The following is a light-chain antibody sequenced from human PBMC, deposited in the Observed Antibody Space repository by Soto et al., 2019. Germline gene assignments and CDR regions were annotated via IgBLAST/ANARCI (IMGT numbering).Light chain of an antibody. J-gene: IGLJ2*01. V-gene: IGLV2-8*01. CDR2: EVN. CDR1: SSDIGGYNF. CDR3: SSYADTNNLV. Sequence: QSALTQPPSASGSPGQSVTISCTGTSSDIGGYNFVSWYQQHPGKAPKLMIDEVNKRPSGVPDRFSGSKSGNTASLTVSGPQAEDEADYYCSSYADTNNLVFGGGTKLTVL.